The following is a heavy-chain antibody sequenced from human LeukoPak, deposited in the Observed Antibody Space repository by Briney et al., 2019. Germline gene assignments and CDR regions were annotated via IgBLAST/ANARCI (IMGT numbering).Heavy chain of an antibody. Sequence: ASVKVSCKASGYTFTGYYMHWVRQAPGQGLEWMGWINPNSGGTNYAQKFQGRVTMTRDTSISTAYMELSRLRSDDTAVYYCARDRRYGSSQGGFDYWGQGTLVTVSS. D-gene: IGHD6-13*01. CDR1: GYTFTGYY. J-gene: IGHJ4*02. V-gene: IGHV1-2*02. CDR2: INPNSGGT. CDR3: ARDRRYGSSQGGFDY.